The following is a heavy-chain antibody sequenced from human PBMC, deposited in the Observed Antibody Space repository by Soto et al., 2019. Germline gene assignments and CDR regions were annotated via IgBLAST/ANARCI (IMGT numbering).Heavy chain of an antibody. D-gene: IGHD3-10*01. J-gene: IGHJ4*02. CDR2: IKQDGSEK. Sequence: EVQLVESGGGLVQPGGPLRLSCAASGFTFSSHWMSWVRQAPGKGLEWVANIKQDGSEKYYVDSVKGRFTISRDNAKNSLYLQINSLRVEDTAVYYCTRGAGIGDYWGQGTLFTVSS. CDR1: GFTFSSHW. V-gene: IGHV3-7*04. CDR3: TRGAGIGDY.